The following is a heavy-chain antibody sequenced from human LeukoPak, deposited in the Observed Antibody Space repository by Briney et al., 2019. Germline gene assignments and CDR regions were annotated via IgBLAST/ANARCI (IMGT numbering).Heavy chain of an antibody. CDR2: ISGSGGST. V-gene: IGHV3-23*01. J-gene: IGHJ4*02. D-gene: IGHD2-2*01. Sequence: PGGSLRLSCAASGLTYSSFAMSWAPHARGKAREWVSAISGSGGSTYYADSVKGRFTISRDNSKSTLYLQMNTLRAEDTAVYYCAKGPAYCSSTSCPGDYWGEGTLVTVSS. CDR1: GLTYSSFA. CDR3: AKGPAYCSSTSCPGDY.